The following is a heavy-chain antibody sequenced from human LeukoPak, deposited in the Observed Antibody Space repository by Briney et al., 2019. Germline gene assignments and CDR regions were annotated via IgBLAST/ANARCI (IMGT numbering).Heavy chain of an antibody. CDR3: AKDLREGKYSYGIDY. CDR1: GFPFSSYA. V-gene: IGHV3-64*04. Sequence: GGSLRLSCSASGFPFSSYAMHWVRQAPGKGLEYVSAISDSGGSTYYADSVKGRFTISRDNSKNTLYLQMNSLRAEDTAVYYCAKDLREGKYSYGIDYWGQGTLVTVSS. D-gene: IGHD5-18*01. J-gene: IGHJ4*02. CDR2: ISDSGGST.